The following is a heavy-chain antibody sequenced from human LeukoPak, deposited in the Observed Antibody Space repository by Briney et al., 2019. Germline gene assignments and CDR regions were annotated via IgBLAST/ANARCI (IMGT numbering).Heavy chain of an antibody. CDR2: ISYDGGNK. CDR1: GFTFSNYG. D-gene: IGHD2-21*02. J-gene: IGHJ4*02. V-gene: IGHV3-30*03. Sequence: GGSLRLSRAASGFTFSNYGMHWVRQAPGKGLEWVAVISYDGGNKYYADSVKGRFTISRDNSKNTLYLQMNSLRSDDTAVYYCARGDSLYYFDLWGQGTLVSVSP. CDR3: ARGDSLYYFDL.